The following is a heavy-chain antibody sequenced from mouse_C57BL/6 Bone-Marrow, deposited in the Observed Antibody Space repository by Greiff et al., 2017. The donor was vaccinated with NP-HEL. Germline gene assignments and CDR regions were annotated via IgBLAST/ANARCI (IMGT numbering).Heavy chain of an antibody. Sequence: VQLKESGGGLVKPGGSLKLSCAASGFTFSSYAMSWVRQTPEKRLEWVATISDGGSYTYYPDNVKGRFTISRDNAKNNLYLQMSHLKSEDTAMYYCASLNNWDDGYWGQGTTLTVSS. V-gene: IGHV5-4*01. CDR2: ISDGGSYT. D-gene: IGHD4-1*01. CDR1: GFTFSSYA. CDR3: ASLNNWDDGY. J-gene: IGHJ2*01.